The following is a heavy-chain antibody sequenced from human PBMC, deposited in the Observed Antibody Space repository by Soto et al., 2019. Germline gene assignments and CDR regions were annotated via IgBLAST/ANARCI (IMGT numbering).Heavy chain of an antibody. D-gene: IGHD3-3*01. CDR3: AREGAFQYYDSIPWSTPPGC. CDR2: ISGYNGNT. CDR1: GYTFTSYG. J-gene: IGHJ4*02. V-gene: IGHV1-18*01. Sequence: QVQLVQSGAEVKKPGASVKVSCKASGYTFTSYGISWVRQAPGQGLEWMGWISGYNGNTNYAQKLRGRVTMTTDTATSTVYMELRSLRSDDTAVYFCAREGAFQYYDSIPWSTPPGCWGEGTLVTVSS.